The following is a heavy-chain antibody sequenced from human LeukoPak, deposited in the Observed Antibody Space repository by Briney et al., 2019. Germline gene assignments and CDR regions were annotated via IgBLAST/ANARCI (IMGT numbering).Heavy chain of an antibody. V-gene: IGHV3-23*01. D-gene: IGHD6-13*01. Sequence: PGGSLRLSCAMSGFTSTNYAMTWVRQAPGKGLEWVSTIGGGDGSTHYADSVKGRFTISRDNSKNTLYLQMNSLRAEDTAVYYCAKSIAAAEGWFDPWGQGTLVTVSS. CDR3: AKSIAAAEGWFDP. CDR2: IGGGDGST. CDR1: GFTSTNYA. J-gene: IGHJ5*02.